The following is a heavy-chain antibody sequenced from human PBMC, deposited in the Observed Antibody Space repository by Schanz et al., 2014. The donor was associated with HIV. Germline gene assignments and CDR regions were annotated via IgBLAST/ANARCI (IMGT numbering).Heavy chain of an antibody. D-gene: IGHD3-3*01. CDR2: ITPDGSVT. Sequence: DVQLVESGGGLIQPGESLRLSCVASGFTFGTTWMYWVRQGPGKGLTWVSYITPDGSVTYADSVKGRFTVSRDNSKNTLYLQMNSLRVEDTAVYFCARDVINYDFWSGYYTWGQGTLVTVSS. V-gene: IGHV3-74*01. J-gene: IGHJ5*02. CDR3: ARDVINYDFWSGYYT. CDR1: GFTFGTTW.